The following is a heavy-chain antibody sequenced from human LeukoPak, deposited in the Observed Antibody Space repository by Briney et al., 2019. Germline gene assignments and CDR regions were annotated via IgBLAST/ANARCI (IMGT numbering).Heavy chain of an antibody. CDR1: GDSISSTNYY. Sequence: TSETLSLTCTVSGDSISSTNYYWGWIRQPPGKGLEWIGSIYYSGSTFNNPSLKSRVTTSVDTSKNQFSLKVSSVTAADTAVYYCARGYYSETGGTRLDYWGQGTLVTVSS. J-gene: IGHJ4*02. CDR3: ARGYYSETGGTRLDY. D-gene: IGHD1-7*01. V-gene: IGHV4-39*07. CDR2: IYYSGST.